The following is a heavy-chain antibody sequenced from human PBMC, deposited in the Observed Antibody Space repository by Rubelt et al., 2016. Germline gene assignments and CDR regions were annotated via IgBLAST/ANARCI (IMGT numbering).Heavy chain of an antibody. Sequence: VAWIRQPPGQALEWLARIDWDGAKYYSTSLKTRLTLSKDTSKNQVVLTMTNMDPVDTATYYCARIFVGPRSAFAYWGQGTLVSVSS. CDR3: ARIFVGPRSAFAY. V-gene: IGHV2-70*11. J-gene: IGHJ4*02. D-gene: IGHD1-26*01. CDR2: IDWDGAK.